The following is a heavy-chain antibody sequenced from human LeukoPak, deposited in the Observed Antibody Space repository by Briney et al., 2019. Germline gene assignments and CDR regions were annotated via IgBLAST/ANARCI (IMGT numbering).Heavy chain of an antibody. CDR3: ASTGYYTTFDY. CDR2: IYYSGTT. Sequence: PSETLSLTCTVSGGSISSSNYYWGWIRQPPGEGLEWIGSIYYSGTTYHNPSLKSRVTISVDTSKNQFSLKLSSVTAADTAVYYCASTGYYTTFDYWGQGTLVTVSS. D-gene: IGHD3-9*01. V-gene: IGHV4-39*07. CDR1: GGSISSSNYY. J-gene: IGHJ4*02.